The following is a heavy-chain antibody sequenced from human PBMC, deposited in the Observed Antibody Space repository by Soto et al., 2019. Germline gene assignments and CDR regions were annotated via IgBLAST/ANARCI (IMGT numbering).Heavy chain of an antibody. V-gene: IGHV1-46*01. CDR3: ARDNPASDYGGEGWFDP. D-gene: IGHD4-17*01. J-gene: IGHJ5*02. CDR1: GYTFTSYY. Sequence: QVQLVQSGAEVKKPGASVKVSCKASGYTFTSYYMHWVRQAPGQGLEWMGIINPSGGSTSYAQKFQGRVTMTRDTSTSTVYMELSSLRSEDTAVYYCARDNPASDYGGEGWFDPWGQGTLVTVSS. CDR2: INPSGGST.